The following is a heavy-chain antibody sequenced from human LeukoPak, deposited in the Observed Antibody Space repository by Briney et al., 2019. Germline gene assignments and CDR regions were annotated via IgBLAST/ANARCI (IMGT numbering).Heavy chain of an antibody. V-gene: IGHV3-11*01. CDR1: GFTFSDYY. CDR3: ARDSYGSRYYFDY. CDR2: ISSSGSTI. J-gene: IGHJ4*02. D-gene: IGHD5-18*01. Sequence: GGSLRLSCAASGFTFSDYYMSWIRQAPGKGLEWVSYISSSGSTIYYADSVKCRFTISRDNAKNSLYLQMNSLRAEDTAVYYCARDSYGSRYYFDYWGQGTLVTVSS.